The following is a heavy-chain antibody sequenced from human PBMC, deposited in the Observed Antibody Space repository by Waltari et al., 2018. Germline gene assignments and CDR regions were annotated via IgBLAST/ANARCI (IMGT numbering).Heavy chain of an antibody. Sequence: QVQLVQSGAEVKKPGASVKVSCKTSGYPFTSYYMHWVRQAPGQGLEWMGWINTRNVGTNYAKKYHGRVTMTRDTSISTAYMELSRLISNDTAVYYCARTYQSGSYSDYWGQGTPVTVSS. CDR2: INTRNVGT. J-gene: IGHJ4*02. CDR1: GYPFTSYY. CDR3: ARTYQSGSYSDY. D-gene: IGHD1-26*01. V-gene: IGHV1-2*02.